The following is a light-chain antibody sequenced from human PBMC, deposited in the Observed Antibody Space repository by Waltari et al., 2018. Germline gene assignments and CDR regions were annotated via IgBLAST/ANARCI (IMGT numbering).Light chain of an antibody. CDR1: SSNIGRNT. CDR3: ATWDDSLNGQVV. V-gene: IGLV1-44*01. Sequence: QSVLTQPPSASGTPGQGVTISCSGSSSNIGRNTVSWYQQLPGTDPKLVVYFNNQRPSGVPDRFSGSKSDTSASLAIGGLQSEDEADYYCATWDDSLNGQVVFGGGTKLTVL. CDR2: FNN. J-gene: IGLJ2*01.